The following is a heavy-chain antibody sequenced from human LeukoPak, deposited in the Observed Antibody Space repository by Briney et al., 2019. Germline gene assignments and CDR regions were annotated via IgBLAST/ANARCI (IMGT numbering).Heavy chain of an antibody. V-gene: IGHV4-34*01. CDR3: ARELFDYSPYYHYYYGMDV. CDR1: GGSFSGYY. D-gene: IGHD3-10*01. CDR2: INHSGST. J-gene: IGHJ6*02. Sequence: SETLSLTCAVYGGSFSGYYWSWIRQPPGKGLEWIGEINHSGSTNYNPSLKSRVTISVDTSKNQFSLKLSSVTAADTAVYYCARELFDYSPYYHYYYGMDVWGQGTTVTVSS.